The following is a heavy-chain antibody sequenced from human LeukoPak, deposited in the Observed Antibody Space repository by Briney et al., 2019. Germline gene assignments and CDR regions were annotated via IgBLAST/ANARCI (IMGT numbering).Heavy chain of an antibody. V-gene: IGHV4-59*01. CDR2: IYYSGST. J-gene: IGHJ4*02. Sequence: PSETLSLTCTVSGGSISSYYWSWIRQPPGKGLEWIGYIYYSGSTNYNPSLKSRVTISVDTSKNQFSLKLSSVTAADTAVYYCARVPHADRFDYWGQGTLVTVSS. CDR3: ARVPHADRFDY. CDR1: GGSISSYY.